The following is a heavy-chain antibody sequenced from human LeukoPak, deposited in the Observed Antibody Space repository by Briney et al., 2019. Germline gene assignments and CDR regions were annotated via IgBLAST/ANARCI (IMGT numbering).Heavy chain of an antibody. CDR1: GGSISSSSYY. CDR3: ARVRFLEWPDYYYMDV. J-gene: IGHJ6*03. D-gene: IGHD3-3*01. CDR2: IYYSGST. Sequence: SETLSLTCTVSGGSISSSSYYWGWIRQPPGKGLEWSGSIYYSGSTYYNPSLKSRVTISVDTSKNQFSLKRSSVTAADTAVYYCARVRFLEWPDYYYMDVWGKGTTVTVSS. V-gene: IGHV4-39*01.